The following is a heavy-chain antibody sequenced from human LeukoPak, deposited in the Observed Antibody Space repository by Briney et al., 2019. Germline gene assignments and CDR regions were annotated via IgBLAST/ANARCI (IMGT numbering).Heavy chain of an antibody. J-gene: IGHJ3*02. V-gene: IGHV1-18*01. Sequence: ASVKVSCKAPGYTFTSYDITWVRQAPGQGLEWMGWISAYNGNTNYAQKLQGRVTMTTDTSTSTAYMELGSLRSDDTAVYYCARLRGDYRDAFDIWGQGTMVTVSS. CDR1: GYTFTSYD. D-gene: IGHD4-17*01. CDR2: ISAYNGNT. CDR3: ARLRGDYRDAFDI.